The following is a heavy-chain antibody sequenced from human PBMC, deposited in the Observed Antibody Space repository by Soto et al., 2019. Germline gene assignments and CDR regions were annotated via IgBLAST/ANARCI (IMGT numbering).Heavy chain of an antibody. CDR3: AKGGVDTGFFDY. V-gene: IGHV3-23*01. J-gene: IGHJ4*02. CDR1: GFTFSSYA. D-gene: IGHD2-8*01. Sequence: SLRLSCAASGFTFSSYAMSWVRQAPGKGLEWVSAISGSGGSTYYADSVKGRFTISRDNSKNTLYLQMNSLRAEDTAVYYCAKGGVDTGFFDYWGQGTLVTAPQ. CDR2: ISGSGGST.